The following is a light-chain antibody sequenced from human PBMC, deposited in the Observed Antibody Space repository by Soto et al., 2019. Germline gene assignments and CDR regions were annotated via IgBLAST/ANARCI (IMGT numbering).Light chain of an antibody. CDR3: QSYDTSLSGYV. Sequence: QSVLTQPPSVSGAPGQRVTISCTGSSSNIGAGYDIHWYQQVPGTAPKPLIYANNNRASGVPDRFSGSESGTSASLAITGRQAEDEADYYCQSYDTSLSGYVFGPGTKLTVL. CDR2: ANN. V-gene: IGLV1-40*01. CDR1: SSNIGAGYD. J-gene: IGLJ1*01.